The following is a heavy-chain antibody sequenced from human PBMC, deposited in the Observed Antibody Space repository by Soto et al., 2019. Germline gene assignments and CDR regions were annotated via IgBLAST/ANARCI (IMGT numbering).Heavy chain of an antibody. CDR3: ARVVVDRDFDY. J-gene: IGHJ4*02. V-gene: IGHV4-59*01. CDR1: GGSISSYY. Sequence: SETLSLTCTVSGGSISSYYWSWIRQPPGKGLEWIGYIYYSGSTNYNPSLKSRVTISVDTSKNQFSLKLSSVTAADTAVYYCARVVVDRDFDYWGQGTLVTVSS. CDR2: IYYSGST. D-gene: IGHD3-22*01.